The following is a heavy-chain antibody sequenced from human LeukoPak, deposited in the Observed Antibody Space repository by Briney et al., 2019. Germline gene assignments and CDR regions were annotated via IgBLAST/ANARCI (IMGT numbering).Heavy chain of an antibody. CDR1: GFTFNTYT. CDR3: ATDPSYSGTAYFNF. Sequence: GGSLRLSCTASGFTFNTYTMNWVCQAPGKGLQWVSSIIPNSNYKYYEDSVRGRFIISRDNAKNSLYLQMDSLRAEDTAIYYCATDPSYSGTAYFNFWGQGTLVTVSS. V-gene: IGHV3-21*01. D-gene: IGHD1-26*01. J-gene: IGHJ4*02. CDR2: IIPNSNYK.